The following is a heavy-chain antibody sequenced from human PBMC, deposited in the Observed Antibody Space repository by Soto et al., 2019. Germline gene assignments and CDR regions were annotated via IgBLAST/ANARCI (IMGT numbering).Heavy chain of an antibody. CDR3: ARPRYPGRGYYGMDV. Sequence: EVQLVQSGAEVKKPGEALKISCKGSGYSFTSYWIGWVRQMPGKGLECMGIIYPGDSDTRYSLSFQGQVTISAEKSITTPYLQWSSLKASYTAMYYCARPRYPGRGYYGMDVWGQGTTVTVSS. CDR1: GYSFTSYW. V-gene: IGHV5-51*01. J-gene: IGHJ6*02. D-gene: IGHD2-15*01. CDR2: IYPGDSDT.